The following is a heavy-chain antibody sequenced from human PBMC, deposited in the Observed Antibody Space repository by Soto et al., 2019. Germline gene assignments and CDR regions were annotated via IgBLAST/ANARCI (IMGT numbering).Heavy chain of an antibody. D-gene: IGHD1-26*01. CDR3: ARLVYSDPLDY. CDR1: GFPFRSHN. CDR2: INTGSTII. J-gene: IGHJ4*02. Sequence: SGGSLRLSCAVSGFPFRSHNMHWVRQAPGKGLEGVAYINTGSTIIYYADSVRGRFTISRDNAKNSLYLQMNSLRDEDTAVYYCARLVYSDPLDYWGQGTLVTVSS. V-gene: IGHV3-48*02.